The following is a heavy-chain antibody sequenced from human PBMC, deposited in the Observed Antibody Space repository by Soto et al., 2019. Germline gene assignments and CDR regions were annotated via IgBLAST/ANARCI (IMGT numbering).Heavy chain of an antibody. J-gene: IGHJ4*01. V-gene: IGHV3-23*01. CDR2: ISGSGGTT. Sequence: PGGSLRLSCAASGFTFGTYAMAWVRQAPGKGLDWVSAISGSGGTTYYAVSVRGLFTISRDNSKNTLYLQMTSLRVEDTALYYCVRAPEQRPIDYWGHGSLVTVSS. CDR1: GFTFGTYA. D-gene: IGHD6-19*01. CDR3: VRAPEQRPIDY.